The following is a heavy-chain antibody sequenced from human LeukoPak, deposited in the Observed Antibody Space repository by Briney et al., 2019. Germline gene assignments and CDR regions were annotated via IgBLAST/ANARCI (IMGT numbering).Heavy chain of an antibody. D-gene: IGHD3-3*01. CDR2: IYHSGST. Sequence: SETLSLTCAVSGYSISSGYYWGWIRQPPGKGLEWIGSIYHSGSTYYNPSLKSRVTISVDTSKNQFSLKLSSVTAADTAVYYCARTHSLYDFWSGYYDYWGQGTLVTVSS. J-gene: IGHJ4*02. CDR1: GYSISSGYY. CDR3: ARTHSLYDFWSGYYDY. V-gene: IGHV4-38-2*01.